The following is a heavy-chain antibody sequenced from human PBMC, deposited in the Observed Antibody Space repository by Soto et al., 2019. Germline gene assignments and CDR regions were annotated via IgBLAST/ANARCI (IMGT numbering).Heavy chain of an antibody. CDR3: ARGLSGYYGVDY. CDR1: GFTFSSYW. CDR2: IKGDGTNT. Sequence: EVQLVESGGGLVQFGGSLRLSCAASGFTFSSYWMHWVRQVPGKGLVWVSRIKGDGTNTGYADSVKGRFTISRDNVKNTRYLQMNSLRAEDTAVYYCARGLSGYYGVDYWGQGTLVTVSS. V-gene: IGHV3-74*01. J-gene: IGHJ4*02. D-gene: IGHD5-12*01.